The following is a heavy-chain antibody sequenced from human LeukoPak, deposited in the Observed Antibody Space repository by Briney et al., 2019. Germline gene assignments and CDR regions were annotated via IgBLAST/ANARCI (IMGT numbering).Heavy chain of an antibody. CDR3: AREVAARPWE. CDR2: IYHSGST. Sequence: PSETLSLTCTVSGYSISSGYYWGWIRQPPGKGLEWIGSIYHSGSTYYNPSLKSRVTISVDTSKNQFSLKLSSVTAADTAVYYCAREVAARPWEWGQGTLVTVSS. CDR1: GYSISSGYY. J-gene: IGHJ4*02. V-gene: IGHV4-38-2*02. D-gene: IGHD6-6*01.